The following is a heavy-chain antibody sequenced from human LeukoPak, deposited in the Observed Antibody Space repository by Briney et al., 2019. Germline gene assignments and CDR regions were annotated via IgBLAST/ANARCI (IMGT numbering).Heavy chain of an antibody. Sequence: PGGSLRLSCTASGFSSRGSWMSSVRQAPGKGLEWVATIKPDGVEKFHVDAVRGRFTVSRDNARNSLYLQMNSLRAEDTAVYYCARGSAWGGDYWGQGTLVSVSS. CDR1: GFSSRGSW. CDR3: ARGSAWGGDY. V-gene: IGHV3-7*04. D-gene: IGHD6-19*01. CDR2: IKPDGVEK. J-gene: IGHJ4*02.